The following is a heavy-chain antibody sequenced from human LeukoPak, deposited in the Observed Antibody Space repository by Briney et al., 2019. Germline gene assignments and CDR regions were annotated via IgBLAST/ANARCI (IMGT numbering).Heavy chain of an antibody. D-gene: IGHD3-10*01. J-gene: IGHJ4*02. CDR3: ARDIWFGEFSFDY. V-gene: IGHV1-69*06. CDR2: IIPIFGTA. CDR1: GGTFSSYA. Sequence: ASVKVSCKASGGTFSSYAISWVRQAPGQGLEWMGGIIPIFGTANYAQKFQGRVTITADKSTSTAYMDLSSLRSEDTAVYYCARDIWFGEFSFDYWGQGTLVTVSS.